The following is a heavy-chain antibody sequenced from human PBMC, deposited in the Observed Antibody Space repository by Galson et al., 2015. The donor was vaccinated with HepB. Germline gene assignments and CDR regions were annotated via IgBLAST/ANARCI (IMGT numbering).Heavy chain of an antibody. Sequence: QSGAEVKKPGESLRISCKGSGYSFTSYWISWVRQMPGKGLEWMGRIDPSDSYTNYSPSFQGHVTISADKSISTAYLQWSSLKASDTAMYYCARWIAVAGTAQGFDPWGQGTLVTVSS. CDR3: ARWIAVAGTAQGFDP. D-gene: IGHD6-19*01. CDR2: IDPSDSYT. V-gene: IGHV5-10-1*01. CDR1: GYSFTSYW. J-gene: IGHJ5*02.